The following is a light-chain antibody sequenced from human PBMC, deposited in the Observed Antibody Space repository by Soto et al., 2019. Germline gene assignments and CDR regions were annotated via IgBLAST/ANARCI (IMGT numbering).Light chain of an antibody. J-gene: IGLJ1*01. V-gene: IGLV2-14*01. Sequence: QSVLTQPASVSGSPGQSITISCTGTSSDVVGYNYVSWYQQHPGKAPKLMIYDVSNRPSGVSNRFSGSKSGNTASPTISGLQAEDEADYYCSSYTSSSLYVFGTGTKLTVL. CDR3: SSYTSSSLYV. CDR2: DVS. CDR1: SSDVVGYNY.